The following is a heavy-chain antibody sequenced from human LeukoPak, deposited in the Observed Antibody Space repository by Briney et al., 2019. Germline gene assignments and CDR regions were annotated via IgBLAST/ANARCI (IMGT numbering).Heavy chain of an antibody. V-gene: IGHV3-13*03. CDR1: GFTFSSYD. J-gene: IGHJ6*04. D-gene: IGHD3-16*02. CDR2: IGTAGDT. CDR3: ARDLYWNDYVWGSYCWSMDV. Sequence: PGGSLRLSCATCGFTFSSYDMPWVRQATGKVLESVSAIGTAGDTYYPVSVKGHFTISSENANNFLYLQMNRLRVGDRAVVCCARDLYWNDYVWGSYCWSMDVWGKGTTVTVSS.